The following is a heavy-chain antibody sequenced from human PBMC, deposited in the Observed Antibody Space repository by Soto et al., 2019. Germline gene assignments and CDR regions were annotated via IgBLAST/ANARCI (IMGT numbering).Heavy chain of an antibody. V-gene: IGHV3-33*01. CDR2: IWYDGSNK. Sequence: QVQLVESGGGVVQPGRSLRLSCAASGFTFSSYGMHWVRQAPGKGLEWVAVIWYDGSNKYYADSVKGRFTISRYNSKHTLYQQPNSLRGEDTAVYYCARDQGDYHQWPPPLYFYMYVWGKVPTVTVSS. CDR1: GFTFSSYG. D-gene: IGHD2-21*01. CDR3: ARDQGDYHQWPPPLYFYMYV. J-gene: IGHJ6*03.